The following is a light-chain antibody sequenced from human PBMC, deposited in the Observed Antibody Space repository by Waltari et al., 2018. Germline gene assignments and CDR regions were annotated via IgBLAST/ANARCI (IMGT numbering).Light chain of an antibody. CDR2: SNH. V-gene: IGLV1-44*01. J-gene: IGLJ3*02. Sequence: QSVLTQPPSASGTPGPRVTIPCSGSSSNIGRNLVGLSLQVPGTAPKLLIYSNHQRPSGVPERFSGSKSGPSASLAISWLQSEDEGDYYCAAWDGSLEGWVFGGGTRLTVL. CDR3: AAWDGSLEGWV. CDR1: SSNIGRNL.